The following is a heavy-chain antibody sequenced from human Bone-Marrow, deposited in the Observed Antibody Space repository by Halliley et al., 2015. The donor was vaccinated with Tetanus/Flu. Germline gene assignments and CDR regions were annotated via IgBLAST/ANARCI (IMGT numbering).Heavy chain of an antibody. CDR2: IYHRGST. CDR3: ARGREIVTRSFDI. CDR1: GASISSSNW. J-gene: IGHJ3*02. V-gene: IGHV4-4*02. D-gene: IGHD1-26*01. Sequence: GLVKPSGTLSLTCAVSGASISSSNWWSWVRQSPGKGMEWLGEIYHRGSTNYSPSLRGRGTLSVDKSKNRFSLKIVSVTAADMAMYYCARGREIVTRSFDIWGQGTMVTVSS.